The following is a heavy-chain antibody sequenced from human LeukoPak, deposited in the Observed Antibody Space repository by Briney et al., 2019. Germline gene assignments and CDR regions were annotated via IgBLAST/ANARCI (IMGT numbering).Heavy chain of an antibody. J-gene: IGHJ6*02. CDR2: ISSSGRLM. Sequence: GGSLRLSCAASEFTFSEYYINWIRQAPGKGLEWVSHISSSGRLMQYADSVRGRFTITRDNAQNFMSLQMNNLKPEDTAVYYCARDTNNGLDVWGRGTTVTVS. CDR1: EFTFSEYY. V-gene: IGHV3-11*01. CDR3: ARDTNNGLDV. D-gene: IGHD1-14*01.